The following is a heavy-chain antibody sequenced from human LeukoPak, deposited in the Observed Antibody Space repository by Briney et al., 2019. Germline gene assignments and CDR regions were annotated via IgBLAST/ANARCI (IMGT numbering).Heavy chain of an antibody. CDR3: ARVGVHMTTVTGNWFDP. J-gene: IGHJ5*02. Sequence: PGGSLRLSCAASGFTFSSYWMHWVRQAPGKGLEWIGEINHSGSTNYNPSLKSRVTMSVDTSKNQFSLKLSSVTAADTAVYYCARVGVHMTTVTGNWFDPWGQGTLVTVSS. D-gene: IGHD4-17*01. CDR2: INHSGST. V-gene: IGHV4-34*01. CDR1: GFTFSSYW.